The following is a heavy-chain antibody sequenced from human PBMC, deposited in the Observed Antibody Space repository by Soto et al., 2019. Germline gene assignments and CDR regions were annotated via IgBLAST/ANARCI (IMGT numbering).Heavy chain of an antibody. CDR3: ARLRDIVVVPAAIEYYYGMDV. D-gene: IGHD2-2*01. CDR1: GYSFTSYW. Sequence: GESLKISCKGSGYSFTSYWIGWVRQMPGKGLEWMGIIYPGDSDTRYSPSFQGQVTISADKSISTAYLQWSSLKASDTAMYYCARLRDIVVVPAAIEYYYGMDVWGQGTTVTVSS. V-gene: IGHV5-51*01. CDR2: IYPGDSDT. J-gene: IGHJ6*02.